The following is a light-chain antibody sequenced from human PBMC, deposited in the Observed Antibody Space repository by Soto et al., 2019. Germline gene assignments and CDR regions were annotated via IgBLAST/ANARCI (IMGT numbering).Light chain of an antibody. V-gene: IGLV1-44*01. CDR2: SND. Sequence: QAVVTQPPSASGTPGQRVSISCSGGSSNIGTNTVNWYQHLPGTAPKLLIFSNDERPSGVPDRFSGSKSGTSASLAISGLQSDDEADYYCATWDDSRNCVVFGGGTKVTVL. CDR3: ATWDDSRNCVV. CDR1: SSNIGTNT. J-gene: IGLJ2*01.